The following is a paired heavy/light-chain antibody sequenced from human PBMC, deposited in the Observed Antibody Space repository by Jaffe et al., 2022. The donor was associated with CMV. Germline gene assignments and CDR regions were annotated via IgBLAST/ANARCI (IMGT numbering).Heavy chain of an antibody. CDR3: AKGSITIFGAVYYYYYYGMDV. CDR2: ISYDGSNK. V-gene: IGHV3-30*18. J-gene: IGHJ6*02. D-gene: IGHD3-3*01. Sequence: QVQLVESGGGVVQPGRSLRLSCAASGFTFSSYGMHWVRQAPGKGLEWVAVISYDGSNKYYADSVKGRFTISRDNSKNTLYLQMNSLRAEDTAVYYCAKGSITIFGAVYYYYYYGMDVWGQGTTVTVSS. CDR1: GFTFSSYG.
Light chain of an antibody. CDR3: YSTDSSGNHGV. J-gene: IGLJ3*02. CDR2: EDS. V-gene: IGLV3-10*01. Sequence: SYELTQPPSVSVSPGQTARITCSGDALPKKYAYWYQQKSGQAPVLVIYEDSKRPSGIPERFSGSSSGTMATLTISGAQVEDEADYYCYSTDSSGNHGVFGGGTKLTVL. CDR1: ALPKKY.